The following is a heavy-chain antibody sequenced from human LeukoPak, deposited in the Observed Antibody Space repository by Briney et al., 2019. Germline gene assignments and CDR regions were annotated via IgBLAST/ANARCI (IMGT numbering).Heavy chain of an antibody. Sequence: GGSLRLSCAVSGFSFRSYTMNWVRQAPGKGLEWVSSISSSSTYIYSADSVKGRFTISRGNAKNSLYLQMNNLRVEDTAVFYCARVGERAFDIWGQGTMVTVSS. J-gene: IGHJ3*02. CDR1: GFSFRSYT. CDR2: ISSSSTYI. CDR3: ARVGERAFDI. V-gene: IGHV3-21*01.